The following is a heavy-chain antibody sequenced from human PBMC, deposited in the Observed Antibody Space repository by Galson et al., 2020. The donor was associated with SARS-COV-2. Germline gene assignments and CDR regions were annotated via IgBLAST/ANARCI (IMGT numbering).Heavy chain of an antibody. CDR2: TYYRSKWNN. Sequence: SQTLSLTCAISGDNVSSDRAAWNWIRQSPSRGLEWLGRTYYRSKWNNDNAVSMRGRLIINPDTSENQFSLQLDSVTTEDTAVYYCARDPSDWTFFDYWGQGTLVTVSS. J-gene: IGHJ4*02. D-gene: IGHD1-1*01. CDR3: ARDPSDWTFFDY. V-gene: IGHV6-1*01. CDR1: GDNVSSDRAA.